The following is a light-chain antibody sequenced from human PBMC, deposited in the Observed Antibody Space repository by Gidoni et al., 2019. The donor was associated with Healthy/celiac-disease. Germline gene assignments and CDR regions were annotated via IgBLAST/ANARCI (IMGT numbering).Light chain of an antibody. Sequence: EIVLTQSPSTLSLSPGESATLSCRASQSVSSYLAWYQQKPGHAPRLLIYDSSNRATGIPARFSGSWSGTDFTLTISSLGPEDFSVYYCQQRSNWPLAFGTGTKVDIK. J-gene: IGKJ3*01. CDR2: DSS. CDR3: QQRSNWPLA. CDR1: QSVSSY. V-gene: IGKV3-11*01.